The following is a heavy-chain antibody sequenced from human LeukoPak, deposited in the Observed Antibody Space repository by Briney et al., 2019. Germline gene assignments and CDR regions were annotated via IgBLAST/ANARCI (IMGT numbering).Heavy chain of an antibody. J-gene: IGHJ4*02. Sequence: ASVKVSCKASGYAFTGYYMHWVRQAPGQGLEWMGWINPNSGGTNSAQKFQGRVTMTRDTSISTAYMELSRLRSDDTAVYHCATSTFYCSSTSCYFNWGQGTLVTVSS. CDR2: INPNSGGT. D-gene: IGHD2-2*01. CDR3: ATSTFYCSSTSCYFN. V-gene: IGHV1-2*02. CDR1: GYAFTGYY.